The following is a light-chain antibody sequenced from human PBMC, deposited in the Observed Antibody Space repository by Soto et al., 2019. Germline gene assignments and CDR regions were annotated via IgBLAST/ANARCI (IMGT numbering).Light chain of an antibody. J-gene: IGLJ1*01. Sequence: QSALTQPRSVSGSPGQSVTISCTGTSSDVGGYNYVSWYQQHPGKAPKHIIYDVNKRPSGVPGRLSASKSGNTASLTISGLQAEDEADYYCSSYAGNSHFFFGSGTKLTVL. CDR3: SSYAGNSHFF. CDR1: SSDVGGYNY. V-gene: IGLV2-11*01. CDR2: DVN.